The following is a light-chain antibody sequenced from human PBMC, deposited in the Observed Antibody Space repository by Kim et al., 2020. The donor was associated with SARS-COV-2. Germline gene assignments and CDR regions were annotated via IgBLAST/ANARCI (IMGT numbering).Light chain of an antibody. V-gene: IGLV1-47*01. CDR1: SSNIGRNY. CDR2: RHD. Sequence: GQRVTVSCTGSSSNIGRNYVCWYQQLPGAAPKLLIYRHDQRPSGVPDRFSGSKSGTSASLAISGLRFEDEADYYCAAWDDSLSGPVFGGGTKLTVL. CDR3: AAWDDSLSGPV. J-gene: IGLJ3*02.